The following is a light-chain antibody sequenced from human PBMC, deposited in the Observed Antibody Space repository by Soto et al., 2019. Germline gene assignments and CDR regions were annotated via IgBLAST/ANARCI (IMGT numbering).Light chain of an antibody. CDR3: YQYGSTPPK. V-gene: IGKV3-20*01. Sequence: EIVLTQSPATQSLSQGERATLSCRASQSVKSSYLAWHQQTPGQAPRLLLYGVSNRATGIPDRFNASGSGTDFTLTISRLEPEDFVVFYCYQYGSTPPKFGQGTKVDIK. CDR2: GVS. CDR1: QSVKSSY. J-gene: IGKJ1*01.